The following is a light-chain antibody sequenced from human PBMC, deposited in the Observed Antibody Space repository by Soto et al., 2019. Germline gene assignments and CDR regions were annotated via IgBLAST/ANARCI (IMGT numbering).Light chain of an antibody. Sequence: QSALTQPASVSGSAGQSITISCSGTMRDVGAYNLVSWYQQHPGTAPKLIIYEVSNRPSGVSNRFSGSKSGNTASLTISGLQAEDEADYYCSSYTNSGHVVFGGGTKLTVL. V-gene: IGLV2-14*01. J-gene: IGLJ2*01. CDR1: MRDVGAYNL. CDR3: SSYTNSGHVV. CDR2: EVS.